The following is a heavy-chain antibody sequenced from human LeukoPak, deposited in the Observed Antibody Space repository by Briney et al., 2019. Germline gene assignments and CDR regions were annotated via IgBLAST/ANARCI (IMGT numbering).Heavy chain of an antibody. J-gene: IGHJ4*02. Sequence: PEGSLRLSCAASGFTFSSYSMNWVRQAPGKGLEWVSSISSSSRYIYYADSVKGRFTISRDNAKNSLYLQMNSLRAEDTAVYYCAGSVEYSSSAASDYWGQGTLLTVFS. CDR1: GFTFSSYS. CDR3: AGSVEYSSSAASDY. V-gene: IGHV3-21*01. D-gene: IGHD6-6*01. CDR2: ISSSSRYI.